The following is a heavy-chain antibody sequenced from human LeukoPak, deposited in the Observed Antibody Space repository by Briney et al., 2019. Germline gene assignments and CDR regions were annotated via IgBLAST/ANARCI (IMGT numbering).Heavy chain of an antibody. CDR3: ARVAVALGDNYDFWMYYFDY. Sequence: KPSETLSLTCTVSGGSISSSSYYWGWIRQPPGKGLEWIGSIYYSGSTYYNPSLKSRVTISVDTSKNQFSLKLSSVTAADTAVYYCARVAVALGDNYDFWMYYFDYWGQGTLVTVSS. CDR1: GGSISSSSYY. D-gene: IGHD3-3*01. J-gene: IGHJ4*02. CDR2: IYYSGST. V-gene: IGHV4-39*07.